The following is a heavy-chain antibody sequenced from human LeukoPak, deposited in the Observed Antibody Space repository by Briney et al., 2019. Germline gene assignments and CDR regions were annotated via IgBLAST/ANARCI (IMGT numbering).Heavy chain of an antibody. CDR2: ISGSGGST. Sequence: QPGGSLRLSCAASGFTFSSYAMSWVRQAPGKGLEWVSAISGSGGSTYYAGSVKGRFTISRDNSKNTLYLQMNSLRAEDTAVYYCAKDGVILGYYYYYMDVWGKGTTVTVSS. D-gene: IGHD7-27*01. V-gene: IGHV3-23*01. CDR3: AKDGVILGYYYYYMDV. J-gene: IGHJ6*03. CDR1: GFTFSSYA.